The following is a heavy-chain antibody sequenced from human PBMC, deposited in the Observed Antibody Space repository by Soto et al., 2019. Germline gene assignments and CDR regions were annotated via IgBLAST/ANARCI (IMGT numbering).Heavy chain of an antibody. J-gene: IGHJ4*02. Sequence: TSETLSLTCDVSGGSFTGYYWSWIRQPPGKGLEWIGEINHSGFTNYNPSLTGRVTISLGTSKSQFSLKLSSLTAADTAFYFCARGHGRFAHWGQGTLVTVSS. V-gene: IGHV4-34*01. CDR1: GGSFTGYY. CDR2: INHSGFT. CDR3: ARGHGRFAH.